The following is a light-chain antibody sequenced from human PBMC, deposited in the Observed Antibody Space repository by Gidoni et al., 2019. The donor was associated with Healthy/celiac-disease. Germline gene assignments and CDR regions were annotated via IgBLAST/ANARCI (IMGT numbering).Light chain of an antibody. J-gene: IGKJ3*01. Sequence: EIVMTQSPATLSVSPGERATLSCRASQSVSSNLAWYQQKPGQAPRLLIYGASTRATGIPARFSGSGSGTEFTLTISSLQSEDLAVYYCQQYNNWPPFTFGPXTKVDIK. CDR2: GAS. CDR3: QQYNNWPPFT. CDR1: QSVSSN. V-gene: IGKV3D-15*01.